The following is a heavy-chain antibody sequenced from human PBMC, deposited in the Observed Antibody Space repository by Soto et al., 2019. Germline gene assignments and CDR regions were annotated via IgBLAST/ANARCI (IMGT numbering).Heavy chain of an antibody. V-gene: IGHV3-74*01. Sequence: QPGGSLRLSCAASGFTFSSYWMHWVRQAPGKGLVWVSRINSDGSSTSYADSVKGRFTISRDNAKNTLYLQMNSLRAEDTAVYYCARVSSSWYRGYYYYYMDVWGKGTTVTVSS. D-gene: IGHD6-13*01. CDR1: GFTFSSYW. CDR3: ARVSSSWYRGYYYYYMDV. J-gene: IGHJ6*03. CDR2: INSDGSST.